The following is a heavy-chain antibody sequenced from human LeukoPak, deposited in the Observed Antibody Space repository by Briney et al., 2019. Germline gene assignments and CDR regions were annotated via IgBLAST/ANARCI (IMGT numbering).Heavy chain of an antibody. Sequence: PGGSLRLSCAASGFTFSSYAMSWVRQAPGKGLEWVSAISGSGVSTYYADSVKGRFTISRDNSKTTLYLQMNSLRAEDTAVYYCAKPDSSSWYPEYFQHWGQGTLVTVSS. J-gene: IGHJ1*01. CDR3: AKPDSSSWYPEYFQH. CDR2: ISGSGVST. V-gene: IGHV3-23*01. CDR1: GFTFSSYA. D-gene: IGHD6-13*01.